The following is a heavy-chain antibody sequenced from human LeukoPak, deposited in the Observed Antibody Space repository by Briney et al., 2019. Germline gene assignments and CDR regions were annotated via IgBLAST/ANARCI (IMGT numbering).Heavy chain of an antibody. J-gene: IGHJ3*02. D-gene: IGHD4-17*01. CDR2: ISAYNGNT. Sequence: ASVKVSCKASGYTFTSYGINWVRQAPGQGLEWMGWISAYNGNTNYAQKLQGRVTMTTDTSTSTAYMELRSLRSDDTAVCYCARVPYGDYIGNAFDIWGQGTMVTVSS. CDR3: ARVPYGDYIGNAFDI. V-gene: IGHV1-18*01. CDR1: GYTFTSYG.